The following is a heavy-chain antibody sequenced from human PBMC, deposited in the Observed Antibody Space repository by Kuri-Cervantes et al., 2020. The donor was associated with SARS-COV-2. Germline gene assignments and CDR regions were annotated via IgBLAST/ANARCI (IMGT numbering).Heavy chain of an antibody. CDR1: GFTFTSSA. D-gene: IGHD7-27*01. J-gene: IGHJ2*01. CDR3: ARAIHRFLTGDFWYFDL. Sequence: SVKVSCKASGFTFTSSAMQWVRQARGQRLEWIGRIVVGSGNTNYAQKFQERVTITRDMSTSTAYMELSSLRSEDTAVYYCARAIHRFLTGDFWYFDLWGRGTLVTVSS. V-gene: IGHV1-58*02. CDR2: IVVGSGNT.